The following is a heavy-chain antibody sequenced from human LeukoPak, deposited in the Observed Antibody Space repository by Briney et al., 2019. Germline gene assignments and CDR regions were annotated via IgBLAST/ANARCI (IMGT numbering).Heavy chain of an antibody. V-gene: IGHV3-30-3*01. CDR2: ISYDGSNK. CDR1: GFTFSSYA. D-gene: IGHD5-24*01. CDR3: AREEMATISGLDY. J-gene: IGHJ4*02. Sequence: GGSLRLSCAASGFTFSSYAMHWVRQAPGKGLEWVAVISYDGSNKYYADSVKGRFTISRDNSKNTLYLQMNSLRAEDTAVYYCAREEMATISGLDYWGQGTLVTVSS.